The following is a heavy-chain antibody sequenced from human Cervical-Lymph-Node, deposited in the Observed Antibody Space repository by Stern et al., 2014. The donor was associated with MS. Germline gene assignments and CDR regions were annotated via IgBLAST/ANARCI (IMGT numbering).Heavy chain of an antibody. CDR1: GFTFSSYS. J-gene: IGHJ4*02. D-gene: IGHD6-13*01. CDR2: ISGSSSTI. Sequence: VQLVESGGGLVQPGGSLRLSCAASGFTFSSYSMNWVRQTPGKGLEWISYISGSSSTIYYADSVKGRFTISRDNAKNSLYLQMNSLRAEDTAVYYCARGGSSWYVGYFDYWGQGTLVTVSS. V-gene: IGHV3-48*01. CDR3: ARGGSSWYVGYFDY.